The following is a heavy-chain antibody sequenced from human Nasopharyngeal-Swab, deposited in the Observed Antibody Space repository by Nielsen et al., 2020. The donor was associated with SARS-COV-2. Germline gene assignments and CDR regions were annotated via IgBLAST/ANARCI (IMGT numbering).Heavy chain of an antibody. CDR3: AKDVFATDEDLEDIMFEY. Sequence: GGSLRLSCEASGFRFGGYAMSWARKAPGKGLNWSSPVSRRGGSTDYADSVRGRFVISRDNSRNTLYLQMNSLRGEDTATYFCAKDVFATDEDLEDIMFEYWGRGTQVTVSS. CDR2: VSRRGGST. J-gene: IGHJ4*02. D-gene: IGHD3-16*01. V-gene: IGHV3-23*01. CDR1: GFRFGGYA.